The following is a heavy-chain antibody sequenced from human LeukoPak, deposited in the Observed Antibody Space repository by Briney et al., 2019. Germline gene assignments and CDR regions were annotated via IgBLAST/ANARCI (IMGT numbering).Heavy chain of an antibody. D-gene: IGHD3-22*01. Sequence: VASVKVSCKASGYTFTSYYMHWVRQAPGQGLEWMGIINPSGGSTSYAQKFQGRVTMTRDTSTSTAYMELRSLRSDDTAVYYCARGGPAPHRITLIVVASSTDAFDIWGQGTMVTVSS. CDR3: ARGGPAPHRITLIVVASSTDAFDI. V-gene: IGHV1-46*01. J-gene: IGHJ3*02. CDR2: INPSGGST. CDR1: GYTFTSYY.